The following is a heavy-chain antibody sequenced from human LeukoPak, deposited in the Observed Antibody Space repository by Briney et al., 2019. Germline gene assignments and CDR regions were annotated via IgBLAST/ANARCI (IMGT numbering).Heavy chain of an antibody. J-gene: IGHJ4*02. V-gene: IGHV5-51*01. CDR1: GYSFTSYW. CDR3: ARLEGVGATDY. D-gene: IGHD1-26*01. CDR2: IYPGDSDT. Sequence: GESLKISCKGSGYSFTSYWIGWVRQMPGKGLEWMGIIYPGDSDTKYSPSFQGQVTISADKSISTAYLQWTSLRASYTALNYCARLEGVGATDYWGQGTLVTVSS.